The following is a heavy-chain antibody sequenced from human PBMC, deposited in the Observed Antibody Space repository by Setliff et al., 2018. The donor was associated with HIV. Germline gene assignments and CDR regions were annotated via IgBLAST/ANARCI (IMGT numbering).Heavy chain of an antibody. CDR1: GYTFTSYA. CDR3: ARGRWLQSAFDY. J-gene: IGHJ4*02. V-gene: IGHV1-18*01. Sequence: ASVKVSCKASGYTFTSYAFNWVRQAPGQGLEWMGWISVDKGDTNYAQKLQGRVTMTTDTSTSTAYMELRSLRSGDTAVYYCARGRWLQSAFDYWGQGTVVTVSS. CDR2: ISVDKGDT. D-gene: IGHD5-12*01.